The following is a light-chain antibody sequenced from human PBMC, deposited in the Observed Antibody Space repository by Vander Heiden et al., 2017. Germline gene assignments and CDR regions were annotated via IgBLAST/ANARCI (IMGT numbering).Light chain of an antibody. CDR1: SGSIASSY. CDR3: QSYDNNDLWV. CDR2: ENN. Sequence: NLMLTQPHSVSESPGKTVTIPCTRSSGSIASSYVPWYQQRPGSSPPTPIHENNQRPSCVPDPFSGSIACSSPAASLTISGRKTEDEADYYCQSYDNNDLWVFGGGTKLTVL. V-gene: IGLV6-57*01. J-gene: IGLJ3*02.